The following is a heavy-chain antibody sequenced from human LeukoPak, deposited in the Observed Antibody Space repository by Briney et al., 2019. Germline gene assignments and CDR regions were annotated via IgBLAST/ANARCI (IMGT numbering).Heavy chain of an antibody. CDR1: GGTFSSYA. CDR3: ARRRSYYDSSGYTFDI. Sequence: SVKVSCKASGGTFSSYALSWVRQAPGQGLEWMGGIIPIFGAKNYAQTFQGRVTITADESTSTAYMELSSLRSEDTAVYYCARRRSYYDSSGYTFDIWGQGTMVTVSS. V-gene: IGHV1-69*13. CDR2: IIPIFGAK. D-gene: IGHD3-22*01. J-gene: IGHJ3*02.